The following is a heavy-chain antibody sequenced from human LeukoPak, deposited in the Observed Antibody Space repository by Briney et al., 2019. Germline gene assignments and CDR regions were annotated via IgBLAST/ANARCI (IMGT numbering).Heavy chain of an antibody. J-gene: IGHJ6*03. D-gene: IGHD3-10*01. Sequence: PGGSLRLSCAPSGFTFSSYWMHWVRQDPGKGLVWVSRINSDGSSITYADSVKGRFTISRDNAKNSLYLQMNSLRAEDTAVYYCARGFGEHFDYYYYYMDVWGKGTTVTVSS. V-gene: IGHV3-74*03. CDR3: ARGFGEHFDYYYYYMDV. CDR2: INSDGSSI. CDR1: GFTFSSYW.